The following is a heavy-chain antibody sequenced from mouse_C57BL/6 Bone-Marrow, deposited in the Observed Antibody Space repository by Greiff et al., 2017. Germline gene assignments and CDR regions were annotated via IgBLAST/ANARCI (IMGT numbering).Heavy chain of an antibody. D-gene: IGHD2-4*01. J-gene: IGHJ4*01. CDR2: ISYDGSN. Sequence: EVHLVESGPGLVKPSQSLSLTCSVTGYSITSGYYWNWIRQFPGNKLEWMGYISYDGSNNYNPSLYNRISITRDPSKHQFFLKLNTVTTEDTATYYCARRTYDYDLGAMDYWGQGTSVTVSA. V-gene: IGHV3-6*01. CDR1: GYSITSGYY. CDR3: ARRTYDYDLGAMDY.